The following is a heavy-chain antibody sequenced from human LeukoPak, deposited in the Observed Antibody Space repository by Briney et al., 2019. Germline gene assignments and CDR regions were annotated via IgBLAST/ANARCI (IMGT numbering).Heavy chain of an antibody. Sequence: SETLSLTCTVSGGAISSYFWSWIRQPPGKGLGWIGYIYYSGNTNYNPSLKSRVTISLDTSKNQFSLKLNSVTAADTAVYYCARHRPLPYSFDCWGQGTLVTVSS. CDR1: GGAISSYF. J-gene: IGHJ4*02. CDR2: IYYSGNT. V-gene: IGHV4-59*08. CDR3: ARHRPLPYSFDC.